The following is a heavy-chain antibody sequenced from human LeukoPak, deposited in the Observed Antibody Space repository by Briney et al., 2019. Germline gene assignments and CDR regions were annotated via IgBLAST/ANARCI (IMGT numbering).Heavy chain of an antibody. CDR3: ARVDGSYYDFWSVPFALDY. Sequence: ASVKVSCKASGYTFTGYYMHWVRQAPGQGLEWMGWINPNSGGTNYAQKLQGRVTMTTDTSTSTAYMELRSLRSDDTAVYYCARVDGSYYDFWSVPFALDYWGQGTLVTVSS. J-gene: IGHJ4*02. D-gene: IGHD3-3*01. CDR1: GYTFTGYY. CDR2: INPNSGGT. V-gene: IGHV1-2*02.